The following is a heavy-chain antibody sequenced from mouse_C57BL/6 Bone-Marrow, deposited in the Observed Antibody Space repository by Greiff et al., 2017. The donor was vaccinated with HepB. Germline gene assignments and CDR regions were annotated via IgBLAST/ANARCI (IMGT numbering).Heavy chain of an antibody. CDR3: AREGIYYGNYYWFAY. Sequence: VQLQQSGPELVKPGASVKISCKASGYTFTDYYMNWVKQSHGKSLEWIGDINPNNGGTSYNQKFKGKATLTVDKYSSTAYMELRSLTSEDSAVYYCAREGIYYGNYYWFAYWGQGTLVTVSA. CDR1: GYTFTDYY. J-gene: IGHJ3*01. CDR2: INPNNGGT. D-gene: IGHD2-1*01. V-gene: IGHV1-26*01.